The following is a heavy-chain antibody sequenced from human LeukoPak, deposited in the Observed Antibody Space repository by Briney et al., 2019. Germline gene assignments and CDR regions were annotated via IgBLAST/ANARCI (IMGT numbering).Heavy chain of an antibody. CDR3: ARESPRRGDYFDY. V-gene: IGHV4-59*01. Sequence: PSETLSLTCTVSGGSISSYYWSWIRQPPGKGLEWIGYIYYSGSTNYNPSLKSRVTISVDTSKNQFSLKLSSVTSADTAVYYCARESPRRGDYFDYWGQGTLVTVSS. CDR2: IYYSGST. CDR1: GGSISSYY. J-gene: IGHJ4*02.